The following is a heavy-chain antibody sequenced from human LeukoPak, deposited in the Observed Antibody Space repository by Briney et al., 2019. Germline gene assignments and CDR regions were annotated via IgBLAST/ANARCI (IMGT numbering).Heavy chain of an antibody. Sequence: SETLSLTCTVSGGSISSYYWSWIRQPAGKGLECIGRICTSGSTNYNPSLKSRVTMSIDTSKNHFSLKLSSVTAADTAVYYCARGPYYDSTKTSGFDIWGQGTMVTVSS. D-gene: IGHD3-22*01. V-gene: IGHV4-4*07. CDR2: ICTSGST. CDR3: ARGPYYDSTKTSGFDI. CDR1: GGSISSYY. J-gene: IGHJ3*02.